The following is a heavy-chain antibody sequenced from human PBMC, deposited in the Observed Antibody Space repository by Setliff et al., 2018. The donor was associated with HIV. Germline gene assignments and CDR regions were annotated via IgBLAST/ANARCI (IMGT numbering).Heavy chain of an antibody. V-gene: IGHV4-39*07. Sequence: SETLSLTCTVSGGTISSSDYYWGWIRQPPGKGLEWIGEINHSGSTNYNPSLKSRVTISVDTSKNQFSLKLSSVTAADTAVYYCARGKGSGWLTYYYYMDVWGKGTTVTVSS. CDR3: ARGKGSGWLTYYYYMDV. CDR1: GGTISSSDYY. D-gene: IGHD6-19*01. J-gene: IGHJ6*03. CDR2: INHSGST.